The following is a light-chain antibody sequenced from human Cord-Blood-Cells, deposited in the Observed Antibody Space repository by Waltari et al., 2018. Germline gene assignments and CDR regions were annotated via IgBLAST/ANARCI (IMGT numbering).Light chain of an antibody. CDR1: ALPKQY. V-gene: IGLV3-25*03. Sequence: SYELTQPPSVSVSPGQTARITCSGDALPKQYAYCYQQKPGQAPVLVIDKDSERPTGTPSRFSGSSAGTTVTLTISGVQAEDEADYYCQSADSSGTYPYVFGTGTKVTVL. CDR2: KDS. CDR3: QSADSSGTYPYV. J-gene: IGLJ1*01.